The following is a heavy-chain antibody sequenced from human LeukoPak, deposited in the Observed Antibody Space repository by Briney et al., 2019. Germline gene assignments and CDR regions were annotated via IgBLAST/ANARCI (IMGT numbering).Heavy chain of an antibody. CDR2: ISGSGGSR. CDR1: GFTFSSYA. J-gene: IGHJ4*02. V-gene: IGHV3-23*01. CDR3: AKDLYYYGSGNXIDY. Sequence: GGSLRLSCAASGFTFSSYAMSWVRQAPGKGLEWVSAISGSGGSRYSADSVKGRFTISRDNSKNTLYLQMNSLRAEDTAIYYCAKDLYYYGSGNXIDYWGQXTLVTXSS. D-gene: IGHD3-10*01.